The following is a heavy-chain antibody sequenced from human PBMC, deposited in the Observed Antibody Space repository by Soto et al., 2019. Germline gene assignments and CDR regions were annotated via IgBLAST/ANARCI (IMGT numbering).Heavy chain of an antibody. V-gene: IGHV2-5*02. CDR3: VQRPIRQRNGWADFQH. CDR2: IFWDDDT. D-gene: IGHD3-3*02. Sequence: QITLKESGPTLVKPTQTLTLTCSFSGFSLSDSGMSVGWIRQPPGKALEWLALIFWDDDTRYSPFLKDRRTITKDTAKNHVVLALTNVDRVDTATYYCVQRPIRQRNGWADFQHWGQGTLVTVPS. J-gene: IGHJ1*01. CDR1: GFSLSDSGMS.